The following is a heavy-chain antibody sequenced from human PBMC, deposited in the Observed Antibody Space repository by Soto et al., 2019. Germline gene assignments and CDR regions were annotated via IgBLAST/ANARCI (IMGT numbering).Heavy chain of an antibody. CDR2: IYHSGST. Sequence: PSETLSLTCAVSGGSISSGGYSWSWIRQPPGKGLEWIGYIYHSGSTYYNPSLKSRVTISVDRSKNQFSLKLSSVTAADTAVYYCARQLVYYGSGSANWFDPWGQGTLVTVSS. V-gene: IGHV4-30-2*01. CDR1: GGSISSGGYS. D-gene: IGHD3-10*01. CDR3: ARQLVYYGSGSANWFDP. J-gene: IGHJ5*02.